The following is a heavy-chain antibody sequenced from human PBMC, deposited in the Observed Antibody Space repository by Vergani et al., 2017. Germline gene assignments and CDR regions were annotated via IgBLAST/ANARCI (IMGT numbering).Heavy chain of an antibody. CDR3: ARDLNRGPYYGGNSVLDY. D-gene: IGHD4-23*01. J-gene: IGHJ4*02. Sequence: QVQLQESGPGLVKPSQTLSLTCTVSGGSISSGGYYWSWIRQHPGKGLEWIGYIYYSGSTYYNPSLKSRVIISVDTSKNQFSLKLSSVTAADTAVYYCARDLNRGPYYGGNSVLDYWGQGTLVTVSS. CDR2: IYYSGST. V-gene: IGHV4-31*03. CDR1: GGSISSGGYY.